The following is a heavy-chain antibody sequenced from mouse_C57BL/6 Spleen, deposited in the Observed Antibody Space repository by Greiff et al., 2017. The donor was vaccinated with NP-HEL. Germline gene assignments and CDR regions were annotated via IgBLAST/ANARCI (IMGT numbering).Heavy chain of an antibody. CDR2: ISSGSSTI. D-gene: IGHD2-4*01. J-gene: IGHJ2*01. CDR1: GFTFSDYG. Sequence: EVQRVESGGGLVKPGGSLKLSCAASGFTFSDYGMHWVRQAPEKGLEWVAYISSGSSTIYYADTVKGRFTISRDNAKNTLFLQMTSLRYEDTAMYYCAKEYDYDRGYFDYWGQGTTLTVSS. V-gene: IGHV5-17*01. CDR3: AKEYDYDRGYFDY.